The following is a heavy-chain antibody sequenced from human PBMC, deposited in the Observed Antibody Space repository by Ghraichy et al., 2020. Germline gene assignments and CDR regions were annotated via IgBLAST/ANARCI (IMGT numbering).Heavy chain of an antibody. J-gene: IGHJ4*02. CDR1: GFTFNTYS. Sequence: GESLNISCAASGFTFNTYSMNWVRQAPGKGLEWVSSISSSSSYIYYADSVKGRFTISRDNAKNSLYLQMNSLRVEDTAVYYCASDFGLTNYFDSWGQGTLVTVSS. CDR2: ISSSSSYI. CDR3: ASDFGLTNYFDS. V-gene: IGHV3-21*01. D-gene: IGHD3/OR15-3a*01.